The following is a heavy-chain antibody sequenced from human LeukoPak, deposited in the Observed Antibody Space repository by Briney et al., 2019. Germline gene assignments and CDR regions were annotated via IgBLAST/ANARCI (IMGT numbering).Heavy chain of an antibody. CDR2: ISYDGSNK. Sequence: GGSLRLSCAASGFTFSTYAMPWVRQAPGKGLEWVAVISYDGSNKYYADSVKGRFTISRDNSKNTLSLQMNSLRAEDTAVYYCARDHYGFWSGFFYWGQGTLVTVSS. D-gene: IGHD3-3*01. CDR1: GFTFSTYA. V-gene: IGHV3-30*04. CDR3: ARDHYGFWSGFFY. J-gene: IGHJ4*02.